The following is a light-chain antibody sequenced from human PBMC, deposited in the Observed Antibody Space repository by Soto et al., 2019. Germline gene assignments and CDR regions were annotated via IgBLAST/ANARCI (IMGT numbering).Light chain of an antibody. CDR1: SSDVGGYNY. CDR3: SSYTSSSTYF. CDR2: EVS. Sequence: QSALTQPASVSGSPGQSITISCTGTSSDVGGYNYVSWYQQHPGKAPKLMIYEVSNRPSGVSNRFSGSKSGNTASLTISGLQAEDEAGYYCSSYTSSSTYFFGTGTKLTVL. V-gene: IGLV2-14*01. J-gene: IGLJ1*01.